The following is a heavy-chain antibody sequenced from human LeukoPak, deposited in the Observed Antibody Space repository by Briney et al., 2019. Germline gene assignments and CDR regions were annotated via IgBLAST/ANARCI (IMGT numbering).Heavy chain of an antibody. Sequence: GASVKVSCKASGYTFTSYAMHWVRQAPGQRLEWMGWINAGNGNTKYSQKFQGRVTITRDTSASTAYMELSSLRSEDTAVYYCARALNLGYYYYGMDVWGQGTTVSVSS. J-gene: IGHJ6*02. CDR2: INAGNGNT. D-gene: IGHD7-27*01. CDR3: ARALNLGYYYYGMDV. CDR1: GYTFTSYA. V-gene: IGHV1-3*01.